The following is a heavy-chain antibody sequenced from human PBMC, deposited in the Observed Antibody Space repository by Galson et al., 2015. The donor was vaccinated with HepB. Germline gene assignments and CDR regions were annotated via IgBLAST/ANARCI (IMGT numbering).Heavy chain of an antibody. Sequence: SLRLSCAVSGFSFSNYAISWVRQAPGKGLEWVSGIGASGDSKYYAKYAKGRFTISRDNSKNTLYLQMNSLRAEDTAIYYCARVDCGGDCFYVFYQYGMDVWGQGTTVTVSS. J-gene: IGHJ6*02. V-gene: IGHV3-23*01. CDR1: GFSFSNYA. D-gene: IGHD2-21*02. CDR2: IGASGDSK. CDR3: ARVDCGGDCFYVFYQYGMDV.